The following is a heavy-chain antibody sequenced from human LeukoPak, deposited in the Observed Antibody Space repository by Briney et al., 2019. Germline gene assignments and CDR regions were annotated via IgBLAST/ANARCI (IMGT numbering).Heavy chain of an antibody. J-gene: IGHJ4*02. CDR1: GFTFATYT. V-gene: IGHV3-23*01. CDR3: AKDAPVGYYYDTSGLPD. Sequence: GGSLRLSCAASGFTFATYTMNWVRQAPGKGLEWVSVISGTGGSTYYADSVKGRFTISRDNSKNTVYLQMNSLRAEDTAVYYCAKDAPVGYYYDTSGLPDWGQGTLVTVS. D-gene: IGHD3-22*01. CDR2: ISGTGGST.